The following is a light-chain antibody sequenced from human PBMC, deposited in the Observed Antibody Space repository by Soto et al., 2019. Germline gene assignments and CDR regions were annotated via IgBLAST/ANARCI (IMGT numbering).Light chain of an antibody. CDR1: SGHSSYI. CDR3: ETWDNNILV. Sequence: QSVLTQSSSASASLGSSVKLTCTLSSGHSSYIIAWHQQQPGKAPRYLMKLEAGGSYNKGSGVPDRFSGSSSGADRYLTISNLQFEDEADYYCETWDNNILVFGGGTQLTVL. J-gene: IGLJ2*01. CDR2: LEAGGSY. V-gene: IGLV4-60*02.